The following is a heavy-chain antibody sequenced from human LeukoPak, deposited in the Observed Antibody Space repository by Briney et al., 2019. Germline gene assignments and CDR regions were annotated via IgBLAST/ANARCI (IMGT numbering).Heavy chain of an antibody. V-gene: IGHV3-30*02. CDR1: GFTFSSYG. Sequence: GGSLRLSCAASGFTFSSYGMHWVRQAPGKGLEWVAFIRYDGSNKYYADSVKGRFTISRDNSKNTLYLQMNRLRAEDTAVYYCAKAIYYGAYYFDYWGQGTLVTVSS. CDR2: IRYDGSNK. D-gene: IGHD3-22*01. J-gene: IGHJ4*02. CDR3: AKAIYYGAYYFDY.